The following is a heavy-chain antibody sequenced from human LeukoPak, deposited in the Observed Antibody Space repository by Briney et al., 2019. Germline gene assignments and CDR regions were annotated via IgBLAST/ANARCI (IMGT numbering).Heavy chain of an antibody. V-gene: IGHV3-23*01. Sequence: PGGSLRLSCATSGSTFSSNAMSWVRQAPGKGLEWVSSISGGRGDTFYADSVKGRFTMSRDISKNTLYLQMKSLRAEDAAVYYCAKARHDYGVNDAFDIWGQGTMVTVSS. J-gene: IGHJ3*02. D-gene: IGHD4-17*01. CDR3: AKARHDYGVNDAFDI. CDR2: ISGGRGDT. CDR1: GSTFSSNA.